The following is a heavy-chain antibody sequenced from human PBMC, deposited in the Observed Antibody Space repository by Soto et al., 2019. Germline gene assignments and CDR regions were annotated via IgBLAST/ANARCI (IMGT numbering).Heavy chain of an antibody. CDR2: LYYSGSA. CDR1: CGSVSSGGYY. D-gene: IGHD1-1*01. Sequence: SDTLTLTCTVSCGSVSSGGYYWNWIRQPPGRGLEWIGFLYYSGSAYYNPSLKSRVTISEDTSKNHFSLKLSSVTAADTAVYYCARKGPRLEEGFDYWGHGILVTVSS. V-gene: IGHV4-61*03. J-gene: IGHJ4*01. CDR3: ARKGPRLEEGFDY.